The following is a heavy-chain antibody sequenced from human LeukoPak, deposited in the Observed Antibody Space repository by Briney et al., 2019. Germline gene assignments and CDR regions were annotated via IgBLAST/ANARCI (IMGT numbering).Heavy chain of an antibody. CDR1: GGXFSGYY. J-gene: IGHJ2*01. Sequence: SETLSLTCAVYGGXFSGYYWSWIRQPPGKGLEWIVEINHSGSTNYNPSLKSRVTISVDTSKNQFSLRLSSVTAADTAVYYCARVLEGSSGQHWYFDLWGRGTLVTVSS. CDR3: ARVLEGSSGQHWYFDL. V-gene: IGHV4-34*01. D-gene: IGHD6-19*01. CDR2: INHSGST.